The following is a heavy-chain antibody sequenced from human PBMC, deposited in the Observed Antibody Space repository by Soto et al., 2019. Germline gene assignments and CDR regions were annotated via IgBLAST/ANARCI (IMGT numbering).Heavy chain of an antibody. Sequence: GASVKVSCKASGGTFSSYAISWVRQAPGQGLEWMGGIIPIFGTANYAQKFQGRVTITADESTSTAYMELSSLRSEDTAVYYCATCRRYCSSTPTRTYGMDVWGQGTTVTVSS. CDR2: IIPIFGTA. V-gene: IGHV1-69*13. CDR1: GGTFSSYA. CDR3: ATCRRYCSSTPTRTYGMDV. J-gene: IGHJ6*02. D-gene: IGHD2-2*01.